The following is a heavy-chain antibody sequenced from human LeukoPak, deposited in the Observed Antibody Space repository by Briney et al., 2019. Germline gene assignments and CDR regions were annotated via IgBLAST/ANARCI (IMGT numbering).Heavy chain of an antibody. CDR2: IDPSDSYT. V-gene: IGHV5-10-1*01. D-gene: IGHD3-10*01. J-gene: IGHJ3*02. CDR1: GYSFTCYW. CDR3: ARHITMVRGVISGAFDI. Sequence: GESLKISCEGSGYSFTCYWISWVRQMPGKGLEWMGRIDPSDSYTNDSPSFQGHVTISADKSISTAYLQWSSLKASDTAMYYCARHITMVRGVISGAFDIWGQGTMVTVSS.